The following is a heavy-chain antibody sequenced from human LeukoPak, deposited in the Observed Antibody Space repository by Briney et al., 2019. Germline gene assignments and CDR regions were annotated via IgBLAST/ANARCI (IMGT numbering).Heavy chain of an antibody. V-gene: IGHV3-11*04. CDR2: ISFSGSTI. CDR3: VRGMGGGVSNFDY. CDR1: GFSVSDYY. J-gene: IGHJ4*02. D-gene: IGHD3-16*01. Sequence: GGSLRLSCAASGFSVSDYYMTWIRRAPRKGLDWVSYISFSGSTIYYADSVKGRFIISRDTAKNSLYLQMNSLRAEDTAVYYCVRGMGGGVSNFDYWGQGTLVTVSS.